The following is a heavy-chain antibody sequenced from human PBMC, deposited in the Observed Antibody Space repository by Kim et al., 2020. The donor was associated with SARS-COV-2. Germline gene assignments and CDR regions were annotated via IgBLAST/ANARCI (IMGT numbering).Heavy chain of an antibody. CDR3: ARVRTVTTEAAGRFDYYGMDV. D-gene: IGHD4-17*01. CDR1: GFTFSSYD. J-gene: IGHJ6*02. V-gene: IGHV3-13*01. Sequence: GGSLRLSCAASGFTFSSYDMHWVRQATGKGLEWVSAIGTAGDTYYTGSVKGRFTISRENAKNSLYLQMNSLRAGDTAVYYCARVRTVTTEAAGRFDYYGMDVWGQGTTVTVSS. CDR2: IGTAGDT.